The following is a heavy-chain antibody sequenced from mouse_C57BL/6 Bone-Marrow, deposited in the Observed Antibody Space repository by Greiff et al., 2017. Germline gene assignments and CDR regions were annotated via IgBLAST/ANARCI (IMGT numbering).Heavy chain of an antibody. D-gene: IGHD2-4*01. CDR3: ARPFGIYYDYFFDY. J-gene: IGHJ2*01. Sequence: QVQLQQPGAELVRPGASVKMSCKASGYTFTSYTMHWVKQRPGQGLEWIGYINPSSGYTKYNQQFKDKATLTADKSSSTAYMQLSSLTSEDSAVYYCARPFGIYYDYFFDYWGQGTTLTVSS. CDR2: INPSSGYT. CDR1: GYTFTSYT. V-gene: IGHV1-4*01.